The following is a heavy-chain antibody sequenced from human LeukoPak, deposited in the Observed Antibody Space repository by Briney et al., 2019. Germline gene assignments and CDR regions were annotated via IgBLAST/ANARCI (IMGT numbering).Heavy chain of an antibody. CDR2: IYSGGST. CDR1: GFTVSSNY. D-gene: IGHD3-22*01. CDR3: ASLWYYYDSSGYPAELDAFDI. V-gene: IGHV3-66*01. Sequence: GGSLRLSCAASGFTVSSNYMSWVRQAPGKGLEWVSVIYSGGSTYYADSVKGRFTISRDNSKNTLYLQMNSLRAEDTAVYYCASLWYYYDSSGYPAELDAFDIWGQGTMVTVSS. J-gene: IGHJ3*02.